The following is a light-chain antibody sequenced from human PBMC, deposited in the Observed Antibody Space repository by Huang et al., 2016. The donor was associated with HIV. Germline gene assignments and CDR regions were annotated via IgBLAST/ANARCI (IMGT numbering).Light chain of an antibody. CDR2: GAS. J-gene: IGKJ3*01. CDR1: QSVSSS. Sequence: EIVMTQSPATLSVSPGERATLSCRASQSVSSSVAWYQQKPGQAPRLLIYGASSRATDIPARFSGSGAGTDFTLTISSLQSEDFALYFCQQYNNWPRTFGPGTKVDI. V-gene: IGKV3-15*01. CDR3: QQYNNWPRT.